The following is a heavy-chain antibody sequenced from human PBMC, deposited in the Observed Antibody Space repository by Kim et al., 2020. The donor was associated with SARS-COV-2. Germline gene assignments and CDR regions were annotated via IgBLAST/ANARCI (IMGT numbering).Heavy chain of an antibody. CDR3: ARTSMIVVVGGAFDI. CDR1: GGTFSSYA. D-gene: IGHD3-22*01. V-gene: IGHV1-69*13. J-gene: IGHJ3*02. CDR2: IIPIFGTA. Sequence: SVKVSCKASGGTFSSYAISWVRQAPGQGLEWMGGIIPIFGTANYAQKFQGRVTITADESTSTAYMELSSLRSEDTAVYYCARTSMIVVVGGAFDIWGQGTMVTVSS.